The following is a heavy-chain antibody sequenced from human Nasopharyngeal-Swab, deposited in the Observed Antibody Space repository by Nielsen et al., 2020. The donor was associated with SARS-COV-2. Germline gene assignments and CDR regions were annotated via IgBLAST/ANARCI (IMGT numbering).Heavy chain of an antibody. Sequence: SGPTLVKPTQTLTLTCTFSGFSLSTSGVGVGWIRQPPGKALEWLALIYWDDDKRYSPSLKSRLTITKDTSKNQVVLTMTNMDPVDTATYYCAHSDSIYYYERSAEYFQHWGQGTLVTVSS. CDR2: IYWDDDK. V-gene: IGHV2-5*02. D-gene: IGHD3-22*01. J-gene: IGHJ1*01. CDR1: GFSLSTSGVG. CDR3: AHSDSIYYYERSAEYFQH.